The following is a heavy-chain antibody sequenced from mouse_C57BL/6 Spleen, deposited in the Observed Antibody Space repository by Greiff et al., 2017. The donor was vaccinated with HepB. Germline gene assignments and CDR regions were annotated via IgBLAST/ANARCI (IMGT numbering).Heavy chain of an antibody. CDR1: GFTFSSYA. D-gene: IGHD2-5*01. V-gene: IGHV5-4*03. J-gene: IGHJ2*01. CDR3: ARVYSNGDFDY. Sequence: EVMLVESGGGLVKPGGSLKLSCAASGFTFSSYAMSWVRQTPEKRLEWVATISDGGSYTYYPDNVKGRFTISRDNAKNNLYLQMSHLKSEDTAMYYCARVYSNGDFDYWGQGTTLTVSS. CDR2: ISDGGSYT.